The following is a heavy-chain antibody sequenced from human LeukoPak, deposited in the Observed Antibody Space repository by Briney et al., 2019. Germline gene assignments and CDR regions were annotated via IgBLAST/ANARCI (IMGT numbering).Heavy chain of an antibody. Sequence: GASVKVSCKASGYTLTGYYMHWVRQAPGQGLEWMGWINPNSGGTNYAQKFQGRVTMTRDTSISTAYMELSRLRSDDTAVYYCAGAKEYQLLPYNWFDPWGQGTLVTVSS. J-gene: IGHJ5*02. V-gene: IGHV1-2*02. D-gene: IGHD2-2*01. CDR3: AGAKEYQLLPYNWFDP. CDR2: INPNSGGT. CDR1: GYTLTGYY.